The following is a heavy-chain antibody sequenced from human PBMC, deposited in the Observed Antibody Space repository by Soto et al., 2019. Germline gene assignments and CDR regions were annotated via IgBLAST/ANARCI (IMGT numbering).Heavy chain of an antibody. CDR1: GFTFSSYG. Sequence: GGSLRLSCAASGFTFSSYGMHWVRQAPGKGLEWVAVIWYDGSNKYYADSVKGRFTISRDNSKNTLYLQMNSLRAEDTAVYYCARETTPAPYYYGSGSYAVGLDYWGQGTLVTVSS. V-gene: IGHV3-33*01. D-gene: IGHD3-10*01. J-gene: IGHJ4*02. CDR3: ARETTPAPYYYGSGSYAVGLDY. CDR2: IWYDGSNK.